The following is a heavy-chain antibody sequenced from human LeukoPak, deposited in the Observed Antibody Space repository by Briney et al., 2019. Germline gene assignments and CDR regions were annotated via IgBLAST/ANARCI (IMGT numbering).Heavy chain of an antibody. CDR2: IIPIIGTA. J-gene: IGHJ4*02. Sequence: GASVKVSCKASGGTFSSYAISWVRQAPGQGLEWMGGIIPIIGTANYAQKFQGRVTITADESTSTAYMELSSLRSEDTAVYYCARDGGSSGWYFCVYWGQGTLVTVSS. D-gene: IGHD6-19*01. V-gene: IGHV1-69*13. CDR3: ARDGGSSGWYFCVY. CDR1: GGTFSSYA.